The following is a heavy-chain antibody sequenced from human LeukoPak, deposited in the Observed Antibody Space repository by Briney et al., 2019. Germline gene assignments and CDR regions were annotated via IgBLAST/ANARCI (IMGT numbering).Heavy chain of an antibody. Sequence: PWGSLRLSCAASGFTVSSNYMSWVRQAPGKGLEWVSVIYSGGSTYYADSVKGRFTISRDNSKNTLYLQMNSLRAEDTAVYYCARDTTNYGFDYWGQGTLVTVSS. D-gene: IGHD3-10*01. CDR2: IYSGGST. V-gene: IGHV3-53*01. CDR3: ARDTTNYGFDY. CDR1: GFTVSSNY. J-gene: IGHJ4*02.